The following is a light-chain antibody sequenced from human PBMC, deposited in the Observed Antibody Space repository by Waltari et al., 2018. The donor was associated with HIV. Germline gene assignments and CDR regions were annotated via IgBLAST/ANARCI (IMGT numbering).Light chain of an antibody. V-gene: IGLV1-47*01. CDR2: RND. CDR1: NSNVGKNY. J-gene: IGLJ6*01. Sequence: QSGLRQPPSTSRPPGQRVVISCSGSNSNVGKNYVSWFQQLPGAAPLLLIYRNDRRPSGVPDRFTAAKSGSSASLVISGLRSDDEAEYFCASWDDALSSWLFGGGTKLTVL. CDR3: ASWDDALSSWL.